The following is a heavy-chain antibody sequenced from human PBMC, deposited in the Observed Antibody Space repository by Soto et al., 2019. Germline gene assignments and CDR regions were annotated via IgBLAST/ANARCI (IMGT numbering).Heavy chain of an antibody. CDR2: IYQSCYT. CDR3: ASRDPYGDYAHAFDX. CDR1: GGSIISDRW. D-gene: IGHD4-17*01. V-gene: IGHV4-4*02. J-gene: IGHJ3*01. Sequence: TLSLTCVVSGGSIISDRWWNWVRQPPGKGLDWIGDIYQSCYTNYNPSLKSRVTISVDKSNNQFSLKLNSVTAADTAVYYCASRDPYGDYAHAFDXWGQVTMVTVS.